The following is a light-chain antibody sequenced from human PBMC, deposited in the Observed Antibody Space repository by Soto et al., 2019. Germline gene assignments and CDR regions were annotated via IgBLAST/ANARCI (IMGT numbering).Light chain of an antibody. Sequence: ETVLTQSPGTLSLSPGERVTLSCRTSQSVSSSYLAWYQQKPGQAPRLLMYGASNRAPGIPDRFSGSGSGTDFTLTISRLELEDFEVYYCQQYGGSSLIIFGQGTRLEIK. CDR1: QSVSSSY. V-gene: IGKV3-20*01. J-gene: IGKJ5*01. CDR2: GAS. CDR3: QQYGGSSLII.